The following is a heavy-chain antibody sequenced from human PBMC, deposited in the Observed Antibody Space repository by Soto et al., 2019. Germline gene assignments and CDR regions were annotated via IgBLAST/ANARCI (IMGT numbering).Heavy chain of an antibody. CDR2: ISSSSSYI. V-gene: IGHV3-21*04. J-gene: IGHJ3*02. D-gene: IGHD3-9*01. CDR3: AKDVPTISAFDI. CDR1: GFTFSSYR. Sequence: GSLRLSCAASGFTFSSYRMNWFRQAPGKGLEWVSSISSSSSYIYYADSVKGRFTISRDNSKNTLYLQMNSLRAEETAVYYCAKDVPTISAFDIWGQGTMVTVSS.